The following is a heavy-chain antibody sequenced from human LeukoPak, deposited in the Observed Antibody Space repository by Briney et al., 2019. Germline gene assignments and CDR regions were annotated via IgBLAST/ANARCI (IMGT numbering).Heavy chain of an antibody. V-gene: IGHV1-3*04. CDR2: INTATGHT. D-gene: IGHD3-16*01. CDR1: GYIFTNYA. Sequence: ASVKVSCKASGYIFTNYAIHWVRQAPGQRPEWMGWINTATGHTEYSQKLQDRVTIIRDTSAYTAYMELSSLRFEDTAVYYCAKDPFALRLGAFDSWGRGTMVTVSS. CDR3: AKDPFALRLGAFDS. J-gene: IGHJ3*01.